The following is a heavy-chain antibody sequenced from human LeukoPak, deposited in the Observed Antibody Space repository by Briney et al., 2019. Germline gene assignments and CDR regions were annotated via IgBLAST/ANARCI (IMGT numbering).Heavy chain of an antibody. Sequence: ESLKISLKGSGYSFTTYWIGWVRQMSGKSPEWGAMIHPSESDPRYSPSFQGQVTISADKSINPAYLQWRSLKASDTAMYYCATGWRGTYYDPAHYWGQGTLVTVSS. V-gene: IGHV5-51*01. CDR1: GYSFTTYW. D-gene: IGHD3-22*01. CDR3: ATGWRGTYYDPAHY. J-gene: IGHJ4*02. CDR2: IHPSESDP.